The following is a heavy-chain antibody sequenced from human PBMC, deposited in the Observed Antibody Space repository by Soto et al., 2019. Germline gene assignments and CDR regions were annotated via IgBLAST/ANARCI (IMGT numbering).Heavy chain of an antibody. CDR3: VSARFDS. CDR2: INHRGST. CDR1: GGSFSANY. J-gene: IGHJ4*02. Sequence: QVQLQQWGAGLLKPSETLSLTCAVYGGSFSANYWPWIRQSPPRGLEWIGEINHRGSTNYSPSLQNRVTMLVDTSNNQFSLKLTSVTAADTAVYYCVSARFDSWGRGILVTVSS. V-gene: IGHV4-34*01.